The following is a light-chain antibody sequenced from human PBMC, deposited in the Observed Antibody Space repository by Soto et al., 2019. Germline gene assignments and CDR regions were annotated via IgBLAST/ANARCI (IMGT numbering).Light chain of an antibody. CDR2: GAS. V-gene: IGKV1-13*02. CDR1: QGISSA. CDR3: QQFNSYPHLT. Sequence: AIQLTQSPSSLSASVGDRVTITCRASQGISSALAWYQQKPGKAPKLLIYGASSLESGVPSRFSGSGSGTDFTLTISSLQPEDFATYYCQQFNSYPHLTFGGGTKVEIK. J-gene: IGKJ4*01.